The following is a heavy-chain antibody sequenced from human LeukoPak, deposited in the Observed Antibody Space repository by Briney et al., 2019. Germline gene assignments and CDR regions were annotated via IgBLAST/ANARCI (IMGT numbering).Heavy chain of an antibody. Sequence: GGSLRLSCAASGFTFSSYEMNWVRQAPGKGLEWVSYISSSGSTRYYADSVKGRFTFSSDNAKNSLYLQMNSLRAEDTAVYYCARDSGGYFFDYWGQGTLVTVSS. V-gene: IGHV3-48*03. CDR2: ISSSGSTR. CDR3: ARDSGGYFFDY. D-gene: IGHD1-26*01. CDR1: GFTFSSYE. J-gene: IGHJ4*02.